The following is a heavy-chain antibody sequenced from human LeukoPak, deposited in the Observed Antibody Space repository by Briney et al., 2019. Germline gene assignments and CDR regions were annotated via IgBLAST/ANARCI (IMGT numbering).Heavy chain of an antibody. V-gene: IGHV3-48*02. Sequence: GGSLRLSCAASGFTFSSYSMNWVRQAPGKGLEWVSYISSSSSTIHYADSLKGRFTIPRDNAKNSLYLQMNSLRDEDTAVYYCARQRQGSFDYWGQGTLVTVSS. D-gene: IGHD2-15*01. J-gene: IGHJ4*02. CDR2: ISSSSSTI. CDR3: ARQRQGSFDY. CDR1: GFTFSSYS.